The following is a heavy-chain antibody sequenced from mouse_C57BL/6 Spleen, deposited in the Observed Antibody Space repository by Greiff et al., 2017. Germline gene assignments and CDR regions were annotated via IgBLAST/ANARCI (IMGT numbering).Heavy chain of an antibody. Sequence: EVQLQQSGPELVKPGASVKISCKASGYSFTGYYMNWVKQSPEKSLEWIGEINPSTGGTTYNQKFKAKATLTVDKSSSTAYMQLKSLTSEDSAVYCCARPLDDGSFDDWGQGTTLTVSS. D-gene: IGHD2-3*01. V-gene: IGHV1-42*01. CDR2: INPSTGGT. CDR1: GYSFTGYY. CDR3: ARPLDDGSFDD. J-gene: IGHJ2*01.